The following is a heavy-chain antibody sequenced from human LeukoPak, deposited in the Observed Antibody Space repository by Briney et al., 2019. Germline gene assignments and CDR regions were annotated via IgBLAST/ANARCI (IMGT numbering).Heavy chain of an antibody. CDR1: GYTFTSYG. CDR3: ARNEIYYYGSGSAGFYYYGMDV. J-gene: IGHJ6*02. Sequence: EASVKVSCKASGYTFTSYGISWVRQAPGQGLEWMGWISAYNGNTNYAQKLQGRVTMTTDTSTSTAYMELRSLRSDDTAVYYCARNEIYYYGSGSAGFYYYGMDVGGQGPTVTVSS. D-gene: IGHD3-10*01. V-gene: IGHV1-18*01. CDR2: ISAYNGNT.